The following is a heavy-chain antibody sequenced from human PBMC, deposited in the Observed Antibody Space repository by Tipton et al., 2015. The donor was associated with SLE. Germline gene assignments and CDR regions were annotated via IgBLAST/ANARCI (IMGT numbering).Heavy chain of an antibody. D-gene: IGHD3-3*01. Sequence: TLSLTCSVSGGSISGTNYYWGWIRQPPGKGLEWIASIDQRVNTYYNPSLKSRVSISVDTSKNHFSLILTSVTAADTAVYYCARAYYTFDYWGQGALVTVSS. CDR3: ARAYYTFDY. CDR1: GGSISGTNYY. V-gene: IGHV4-39*02. J-gene: IGHJ4*02. CDR2: IDQRVNT.